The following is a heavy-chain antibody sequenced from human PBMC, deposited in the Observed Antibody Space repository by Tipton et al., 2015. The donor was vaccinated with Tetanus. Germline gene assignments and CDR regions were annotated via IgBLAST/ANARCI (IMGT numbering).Heavy chain of an antibody. J-gene: IGHJ5*02. CDR3: ARGGGTVGSIPLYSWLDP. CDR1: GGSIRGYY. CDR2: LYYNGSP. D-gene: IGHD1-26*01. V-gene: IGHV4-59*12. Sequence: TLSLTCTVSGGSIRGYYWSWIRQSPGKGLEWLANLYYNGSPNYNPSLESRVTISIDMSENQVSLTLTSVTAADTAVYYCARGGGTVGSIPLYSWLDPWGQGTLVTVSS.